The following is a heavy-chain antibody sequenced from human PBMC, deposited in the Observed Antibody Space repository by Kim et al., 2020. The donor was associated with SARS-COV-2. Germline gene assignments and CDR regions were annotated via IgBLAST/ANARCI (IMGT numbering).Heavy chain of an antibody. CDR1: GYSFNNKW. V-gene: IGHV3-74*01. J-gene: IGHJ5*01. Sequence: GGSLRLSCGASGYSFNNKWMHWVRQPPGKGLAWVSRITVDGSSTTYADSVKGRFTMSRDNGKKSLYLQMNSLRIEDSAVYYCAQGDYPNWLDSWGPGIFVTVSS. CDR3: AQGDYPNWLDS. D-gene: IGHD4-17*01. CDR2: ITVDGSST.